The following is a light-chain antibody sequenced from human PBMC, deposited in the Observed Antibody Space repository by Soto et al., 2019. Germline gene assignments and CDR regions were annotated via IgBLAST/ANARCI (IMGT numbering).Light chain of an antibody. CDR2: DAS. V-gene: IGKV3-11*01. Sequence: EIGLTQSLPTLSLSPGERATRACRASQSVSIYLSWYQQKPGQVPRLLIYDASHRATGIPTRFSGSGYGTDFTLTISSLEPEDFAVYYCQHLSNWPITFGGGTKVEIK. CDR3: QHLSNWPIT. CDR1: QSVSIY. J-gene: IGKJ4*01.